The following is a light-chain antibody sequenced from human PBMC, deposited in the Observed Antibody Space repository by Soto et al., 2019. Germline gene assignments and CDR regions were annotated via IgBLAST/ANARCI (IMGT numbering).Light chain of an antibody. CDR2: WAS. CDR1: QSVLCSSNNKNY. CDR3: QQYYSTPCT. Sequence: DIVMTQSPDSLAVSLGERATINCKSSQSVLCSSNNKNYLTWYQQKPGQPPKLLIYWASTRESGVPDRFSGSGSGTDFTLTISSLQAEDVAVYYCQQYYSTPCTFGQGTKLEIK. J-gene: IGKJ2*02. V-gene: IGKV4-1*01.